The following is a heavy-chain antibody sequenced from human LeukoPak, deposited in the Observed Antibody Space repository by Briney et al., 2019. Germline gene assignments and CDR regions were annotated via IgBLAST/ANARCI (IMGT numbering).Heavy chain of an antibody. CDR3: ARRGSGSYYRDFFDY. D-gene: IGHD3-10*01. J-gene: IGHJ4*02. V-gene: IGHV5-51*01. CDR2: IYPGDSDT. Sequence: GESLKISCKGSGYNFTSYWIGWVRQMPGKGLEWMGIIYPGDSDTRYSPSFQGRVTMSADKSISTAYLQWSSLKASDTAMYYCARRGSGSYYRDFFDYWGQGTLATVSS. CDR1: GYNFTSYW.